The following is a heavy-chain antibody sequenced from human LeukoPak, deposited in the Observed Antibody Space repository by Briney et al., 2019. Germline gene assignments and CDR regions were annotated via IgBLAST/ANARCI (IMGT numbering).Heavy chain of an antibody. CDR2: IRDSGSTT. CDR1: GFTFSSYA. V-gene: IGHV3-23*01. CDR3: ASRQGLGWHYVN. D-gene: IGHD3-10*02. Sequence: GGSLRLSCVDSGFTFSSYAMSWVRQVPGKGLYWVSGIRDSGSTTYYADSVKGRFTISRDNSKNTLYLQMNSLRAEDTAVYYCASRQGLGWHYVNWGQGTLVTVSS. J-gene: IGHJ4*02.